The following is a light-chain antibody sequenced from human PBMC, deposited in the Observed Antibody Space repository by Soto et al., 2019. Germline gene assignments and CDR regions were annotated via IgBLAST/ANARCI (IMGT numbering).Light chain of an antibody. V-gene: IGLV8-61*01. Sequence: QTVVTQEPSFSVSPGGTVTLTCGLSSGSVSTNYYPSWYQQTPGQAPRTLIFNTNTRSSGVPDRFSGSILGNKAALTITGAQADDESDYSCVLSVGSGVAVFGGGTQLTVL. CDR3: VLSVGSGVAV. CDR2: NTN. J-gene: IGLJ7*01. CDR1: SGSVSTNYY.